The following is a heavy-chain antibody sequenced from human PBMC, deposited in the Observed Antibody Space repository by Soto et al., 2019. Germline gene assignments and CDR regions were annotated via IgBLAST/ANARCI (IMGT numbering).Heavy chain of an antibody. V-gene: IGHV1-18*01. J-gene: IGHJ5*02. CDR2: ISAYNGNA. D-gene: IGHD5-18*01. CDR3: ARSPSRMAAETQLDP. CDR1: GYTFTSYG. Sequence: RASVKVSCKASGYTFTSYGISWVRQAPGQGLEWMGWISAYNGNANYAQKLQGRVTITTDTSTSTAFMELRSLKSEDTAVYYCARSPSRMAAETQLDPWGQGSLVTVSS.